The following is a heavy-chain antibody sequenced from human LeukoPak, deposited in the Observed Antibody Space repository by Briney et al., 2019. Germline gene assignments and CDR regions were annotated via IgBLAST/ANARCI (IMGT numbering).Heavy chain of an antibody. Sequence: PGGSLRLSCAASGFXFSNAWMSWVRQAPGKGLEWVGRIKRKTDGGTTDYAAPVKGRFSISRDDSKNTLYLQMNSLKTEDTAVYYCTTLGAFDYWGLGTLVTVSS. J-gene: IGHJ4*02. CDR2: IKRKTDGGTT. V-gene: IGHV3-15*01. CDR3: TTLGAFDY. D-gene: IGHD4/OR15-4a*01. CDR1: GFXFSNAW.